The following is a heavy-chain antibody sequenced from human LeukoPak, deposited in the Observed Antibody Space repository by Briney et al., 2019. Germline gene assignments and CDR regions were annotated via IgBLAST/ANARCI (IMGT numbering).Heavy chain of an antibody. CDR2: ISYDGSNK. CDR3: AKDYYGSGSYYEPFDY. J-gene: IGHJ4*02. CDR1: GFTFSSYW. V-gene: IGHV3-30*18. D-gene: IGHD3-10*01. Sequence: GGSLRLSCAVSGFTFSSYWMHWVRQAPGKGLEWVAVISYDGSNKYYADSVKGRFTISRDNSKNTLYLQMNSLRAEDTAVYYCAKDYYGSGSYYEPFDYWGQGTLVTVSS.